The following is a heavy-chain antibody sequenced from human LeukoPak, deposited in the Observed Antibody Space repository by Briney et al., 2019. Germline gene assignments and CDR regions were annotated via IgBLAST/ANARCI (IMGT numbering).Heavy chain of an antibody. CDR1: GFTFSSYW. Sequence: GGSLRLSCAASGFTFSSYWMHWVRQAPGKGLEWVSVIYSGGSTYYADSVKGRFTISRDNSKNTLYLQMNSLRAEDTAVYYCASRGRRFYYGSGSDHWGQGTLVTVSS. CDR3: ASRGRRFYYGSGSDH. CDR2: IYSGGST. V-gene: IGHV3-53*01. J-gene: IGHJ4*02. D-gene: IGHD3-10*01.